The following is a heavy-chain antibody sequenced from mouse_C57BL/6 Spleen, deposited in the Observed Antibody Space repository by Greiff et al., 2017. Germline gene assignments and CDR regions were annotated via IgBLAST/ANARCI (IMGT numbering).Heavy chain of an antibody. CDR3: ARSYYGNYGWYFDV. D-gene: IGHD2-1*01. CDR1: EYEFPSHD. V-gene: IGHV5-2*01. Sequence: EVHLVESGGGLVQPGESLKLSCESNEYEFPSHDMSWVRKTPEKRLELVAAINSDGGSTYYPDTMERRFIISRDNTKKTLYLQMSSLRSEDTALYYCARSYYGNYGWYFDVWGTGTTVTVSS. CDR2: INSDGGST. J-gene: IGHJ1*03.